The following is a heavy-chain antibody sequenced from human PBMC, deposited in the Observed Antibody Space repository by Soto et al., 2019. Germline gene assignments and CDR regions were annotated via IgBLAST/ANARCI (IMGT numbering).Heavy chain of an antibody. Sequence: PSETLSLTCTVSGGSISSSSYYWGWIRQPPGKGLEWIGSIYYSGSTYYNPSLKSRVTISVDTSKNQFSLKLSSVTAADTAVYYCARFIAVADHYYYYGMDVWGQGTTVTVSS. D-gene: IGHD6-19*01. CDR3: ARFIAVADHYYYYGMDV. V-gene: IGHV4-39*01. CDR2: IYYSGST. CDR1: GGSISSSSYY. J-gene: IGHJ6*02.